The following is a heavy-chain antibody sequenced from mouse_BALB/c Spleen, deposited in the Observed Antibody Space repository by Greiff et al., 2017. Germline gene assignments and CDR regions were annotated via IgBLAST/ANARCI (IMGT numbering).Heavy chain of an antibody. CDR1: GFTFSSFG. J-gene: IGHJ4*01. CDR2: ISSGSSTI. CDR3: ARNGYDVDYYAMDY. D-gene: IGHD2-2*01. V-gene: IGHV5-17*02. Sequence: EVKLMESGGGLVQPGGSRKLSCAASGFTFSSFGMHWVRQAPEKGLEWVAYISSGSSTIYYADTVKGRFTISRDNPKNTLFLQMTSLRSEDTAMYYCARNGYDVDYYAMDYWGQGTSVTVSS.